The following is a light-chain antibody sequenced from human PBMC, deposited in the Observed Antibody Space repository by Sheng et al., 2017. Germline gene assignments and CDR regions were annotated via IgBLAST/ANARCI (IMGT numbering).Light chain of an antibody. CDR1: RGISNY. V-gene: IGKV1-17*03. CDR3: LQHNSYPYT. J-gene: IGKJ2*01. Sequence: DIQMTQSPSAMSASVGDRVTITCRASRGISNYLAWFQQKPGKVPKRLIYGASSLQSGVPSRFSGSGSGTEFTLTITSLQPEDFGTYYCLQHNSYPYTFGQGTKLEIK. CDR2: GAS.